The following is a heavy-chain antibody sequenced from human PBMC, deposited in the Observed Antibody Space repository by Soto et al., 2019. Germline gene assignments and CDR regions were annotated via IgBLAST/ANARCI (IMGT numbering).Heavy chain of an antibody. D-gene: IGHD2-8*01. J-gene: IGHJ3*02. Sequence: TGGSLRLSCASSRFTFNNAWMRWVRQAPGKGLEWVGRIKSKTDGETTDYATSVKGRFTISRDDSKNMLYLQLNSLKTEDTAVYYCASAPKTSNYAFDIWGQGTMVTVSS. CDR3: ASAPKTSNYAFDI. CDR2: IKSKTDGETT. V-gene: IGHV3-15*01. CDR1: RFTFNNAW.